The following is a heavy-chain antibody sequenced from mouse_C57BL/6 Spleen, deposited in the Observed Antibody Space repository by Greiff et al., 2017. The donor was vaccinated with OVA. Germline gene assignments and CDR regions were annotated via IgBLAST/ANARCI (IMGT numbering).Heavy chain of an antibody. J-gene: IGHJ2*01. CDR3: ARRDGKGKYYFDG. CDR2: IDPSDSYT. D-gene: IGHD2-1*01. V-gene: IGHV1-50*01. CDR1: GYTFTSYW. Sequence: QVQLQQSGAELVKPGASVKLSCKASGYTFTSYWMQWVKQRPGQGLEWIGEIDPSDSYTNYNQKFKGKATLTVDTSSSTAYMQLSSLTSEDSAVYYCARRDGKGKYYFDGWGQGTTLTVSS.